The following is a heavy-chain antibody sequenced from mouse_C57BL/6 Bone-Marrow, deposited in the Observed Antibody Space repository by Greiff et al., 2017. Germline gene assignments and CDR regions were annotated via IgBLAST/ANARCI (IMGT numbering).Heavy chain of an antibody. Sequence: VQLVESGAELARPGASVKLSCKASGYTFTSYGISWVKQRTGQGLEWIGEIYPRSGNTYYNEKFKGKATLTADKSSSTAYMELRSLTSEDSAVYFCARWVLRKAYWGQGTLVTVSA. CDR1: GYTFTSYG. CDR2: IYPRSGNT. D-gene: IGHD1-1*01. CDR3: ARWVLRKAY. J-gene: IGHJ3*01. V-gene: IGHV1-81*01.